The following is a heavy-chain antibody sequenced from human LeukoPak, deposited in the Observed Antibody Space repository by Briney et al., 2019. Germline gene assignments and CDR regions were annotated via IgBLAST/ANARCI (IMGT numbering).Heavy chain of an antibody. CDR2: IYSGGST. V-gene: IGHV3-66*01. J-gene: IGHJ3*02. CDR3: ARSGGVLAFDI. Sequence: PGGSLRLSCAAAGFTVSSNYMSWGRQAPGKGLEWGSVIYSGGSTYYADSVKGRFTISRDNSKNTLYLQMNSLRAEDTAVYYCARSGGVLAFDIWGQGTMVTVPS. D-gene: IGHD2-8*01. CDR1: GFTVSSNY.